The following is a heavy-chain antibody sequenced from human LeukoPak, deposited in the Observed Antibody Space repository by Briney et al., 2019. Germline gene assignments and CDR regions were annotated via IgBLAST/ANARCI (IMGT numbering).Heavy chain of an antibody. V-gene: IGHV1-2*02. Sequence: ASVKVSCKASGYTSTGYYMHWVRQAPGQGLEWMGWMNPNSGGTNYAQKFQGRVTMTRDTSISTAYMELSRLRSDDTAVYYCARTLKQADYYESSGYSFYFDYWGQGTLVTVSS. CDR3: ARTLKQADYYESSGYSFYFDY. CDR1: GYTSTGYY. D-gene: IGHD3-22*01. J-gene: IGHJ4*02. CDR2: MNPNSGGT.